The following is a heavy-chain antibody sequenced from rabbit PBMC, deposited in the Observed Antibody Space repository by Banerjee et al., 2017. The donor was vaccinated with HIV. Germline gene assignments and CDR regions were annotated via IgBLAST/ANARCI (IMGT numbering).Heavy chain of an antibody. CDR1: GFSFNNDDY. D-gene: IGHD6-1*01. CDR3: ARESSYAGYAGYGYAARYYGMDL. CDR2: IYGASNGNA. J-gene: IGHJ6*01. Sequence: QSLEESGGDLVKPGASLTLTCTASGFSFNNDDYIYWVRQAPGKGLEWIACIYGASNGNAYYANWAKGRFTISKASSTTVTLQMTSLTAADTATYFCARESSYAGYAGYGYAARYYGMDLWGPGTLVTVS. V-gene: IGHV1S40*01.